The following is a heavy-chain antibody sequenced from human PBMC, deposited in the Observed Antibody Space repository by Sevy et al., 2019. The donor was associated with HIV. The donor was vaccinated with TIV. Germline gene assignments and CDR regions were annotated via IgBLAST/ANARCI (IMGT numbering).Heavy chain of an antibody. CDR1: GYTFTSYG. Sequence: ASVKVSCKASGYTFTSYGISWVRQAPGQGLEWMGWISAYNGNTNYAQKLQGRVTMTTDTSTSTAYMELRSLRSDDTAVYYCARDGGVGTAPGGHYFDYWGQGTLVTVSS. D-gene: IGHD2-21*02. V-gene: IGHV1-18*01. CDR3: ARDGGVGTAPGGHYFDY. J-gene: IGHJ4*02. CDR2: ISAYNGNT.